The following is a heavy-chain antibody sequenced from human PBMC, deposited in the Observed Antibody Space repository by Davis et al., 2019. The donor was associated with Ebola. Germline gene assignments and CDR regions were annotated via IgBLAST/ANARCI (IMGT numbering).Heavy chain of an antibody. CDR3: ASLYGMDV. J-gene: IGHJ6*02. V-gene: IGHV1-69*04. CDR1: GGTFSSYA. CDR2: IIPILGIA. Sequence: SVKVSCKASGGTFSSYAISWVRQAPGQGLEWMGRIIPILGIANYAQKFQGRVTITADKSTSTAYMELRSLRSDDTAVYYCASLYGMDVWGQGTTVTVSS.